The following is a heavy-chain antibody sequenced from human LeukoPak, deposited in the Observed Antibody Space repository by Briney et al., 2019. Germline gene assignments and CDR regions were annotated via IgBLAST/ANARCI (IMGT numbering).Heavy chain of an antibody. Sequence: SETLSLTCTVSGCSITGYYWSCIRHPPGKRLEYVGSMYYSGSTNYNPSLKSRVTISVDTSKIQFSLSLSSVTAADTAVYYCARYSSSPTFFDFWGQGTLVTVSS. J-gene: IGHJ4*02. CDR2: MYYSGST. CDR3: ARYSSSPTFFDF. CDR1: GCSITGYY. V-gene: IGHV4-59*01. D-gene: IGHD6-6*01.